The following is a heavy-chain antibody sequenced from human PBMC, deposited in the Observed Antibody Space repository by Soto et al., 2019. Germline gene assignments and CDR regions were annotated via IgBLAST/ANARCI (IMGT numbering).Heavy chain of an antibody. J-gene: IGHJ6*02. CDR1: GFTFSSYG. V-gene: IGHV3-33*01. D-gene: IGHD2-2*01. CDR3: ARDIGCSSTSCYDYYGMDV. Sequence: GGSLRLSCAASGFTFSSYGMHWVRQAPGKGLEWVAVIWYDGSNKYYADSVKGRFTISRDNSKNTLYLQMNSLRAEDMAVYYCARDIGCSSTSCYDYYGMDVWGQGTTVTVSS. CDR2: IWYDGSNK.